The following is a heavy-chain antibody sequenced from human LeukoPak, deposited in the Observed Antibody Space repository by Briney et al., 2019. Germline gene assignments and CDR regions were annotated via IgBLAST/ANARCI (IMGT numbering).Heavy chain of an antibody. CDR2: IKQDGSEK. CDR1: GFTFSSYW. J-gene: IGHJ4*02. D-gene: IGHD1-26*01. CDR3: ARGGWEPLDY. V-gene: IGHV3-7*01. Sequence: GGSLRLSCAASGFTFSSYWMTWVRQAPGKGLEWVANIKQDGSEKYYVDSVKGRFTISRDNAKNSLYLQMNSLRAEDMAVYHCARGGWEPLDYWRQGILVTVSS.